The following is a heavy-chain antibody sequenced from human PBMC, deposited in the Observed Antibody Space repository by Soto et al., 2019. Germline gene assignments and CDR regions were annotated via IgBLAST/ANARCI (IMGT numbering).Heavy chain of an antibody. D-gene: IGHD2-2*02. J-gene: IGHJ6*02. V-gene: IGHV3-30*18. Sequence: RGSLLLACASSVFTFSDYGMHWVGQAPGKGLDLVAVISYDSTNKDYVDSVKGRFTISRDNSKNTLYLQMNSLRAEDRAVYYCAKDHGFDEFQLLYYSYYGLDVWGQGTTVTV. CDR2: ISYDSTNK. CDR3: AKDHGFDEFQLLYYSYYGLDV. CDR1: VFTFSDYG.